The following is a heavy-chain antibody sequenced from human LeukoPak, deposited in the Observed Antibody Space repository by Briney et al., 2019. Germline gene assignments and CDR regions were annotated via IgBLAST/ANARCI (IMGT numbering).Heavy chain of an antibody. D-gene: IGHD2-2*01. V-gene: IGHV3-7*01. CDR2: INPYGSDT. J-gene: IGHJ4*02. CDR3: TRVRVVVPSAFDYCDF. Sequence: LPGGSLRLSCAASGFTFNSYWMWWVRQASGKGLEWVANINPYGSDTYYADSVKGRFTISRDNAENSLYLQMNSLRAEDTAVYYCTRVRVVVPSAFDYCDFWGQGTPVTVSS. CDR1: GFTFNSYW.